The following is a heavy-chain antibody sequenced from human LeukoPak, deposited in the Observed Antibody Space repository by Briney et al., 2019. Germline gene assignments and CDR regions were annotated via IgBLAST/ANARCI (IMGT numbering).Heavy chain of an antibody. J-gene: IGHJ4*02. Sequence: GGSLRLSCAASGFTSSSYSMNWVRQAPGKGLEWVSSISSSSSYIYYADSVKGRFTISRDNAKNSLYLQMNSLRAEDTAVYYCARSLYDSSGLFEYWGQGTLVTVSS. CDR2: ISSSSSYI. CDR3: ARSLYDSSGLFEY. V-gene: IGHV3-21*01. D-gene: IGHD3-22*01. CDR1: GFTSSSYS.